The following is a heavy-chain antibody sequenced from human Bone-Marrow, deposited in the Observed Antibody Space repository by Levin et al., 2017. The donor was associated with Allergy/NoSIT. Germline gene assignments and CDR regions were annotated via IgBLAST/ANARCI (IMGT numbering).Heavy chain of an antibody. Sequence: GGSLRLSCAASGFTVSNNYMRWVRQAPGKGLEWVSHIYSGGITNYADSVKGRFTISRDNSNNTLYLQMNSLRAEDTAFYYCATDRGDWGQGTLVTVSS. D-gene: IGHD3-10*01. V-gene: IGHV3-66*01. J-gene: IGHJ4*02. CDR1: GFTVSNNY. CDR3: ATDRGD. CDR2: IYSGGIT.